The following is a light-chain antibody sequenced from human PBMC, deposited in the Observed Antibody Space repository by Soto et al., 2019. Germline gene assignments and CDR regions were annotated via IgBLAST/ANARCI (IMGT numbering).Light chain of an antibody. CDR1: QSVSSN. J-gene: IGKJ2*01. CDR2: GAS. CDR3: QQYDNWPPMYT. Sequence: EIVMTQSPATLSVSPGERATLSCRASQSVSSNLAWYQQKPGQAPRLLIYGASTRATGIPARFSGIGSGTEFTLTISSLQSEDFAVYYGQQYDNWPPMYTFGQGTKLEIK. V-gene: IGKV3-15*01.